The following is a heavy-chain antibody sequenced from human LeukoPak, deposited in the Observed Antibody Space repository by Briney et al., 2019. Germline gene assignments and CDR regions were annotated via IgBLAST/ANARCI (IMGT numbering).Heavy chain of an antibody. V-gene: IGHV3-30-3*01. Sequence: GGSLRLSCAASGFTFSSYAMHWVRQAPGKGLEWVAVISYDGSNKYYADSVKGRFTISRDDSKNTLYLQMNSLRAEDTAVYYCAKDRPNTARHFDYWGQGTLVTVSS. CDR2: ISYDGSNK. J-gene: IGHJ4*02. D-gene: IGHD5-18*01. CDR1: GFTFSSYA. CDR3: AKDRPNTARHFDY.